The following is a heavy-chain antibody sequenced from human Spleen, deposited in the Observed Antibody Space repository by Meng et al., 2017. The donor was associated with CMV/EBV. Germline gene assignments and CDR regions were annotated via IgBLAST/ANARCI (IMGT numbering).Heavy chain of an antibody. Sequence: KAYGYTGTSYYMHGVRQSHGQGREWMGWINPNSGGTNCAERFQGRVTMTRDTSISTACMELSRLRSDDTAVYYCARDLTPEFSNLFAPWGQGTLVTVSS. CDR1: GYTGTSYY. CDR3: ARDLTPEFSNLFAP. J-gene: IGHJ5*02. D-gene: IGHD4-17*01. V-gene: IGHV1-2*02. CDR2: INPNSGGT.